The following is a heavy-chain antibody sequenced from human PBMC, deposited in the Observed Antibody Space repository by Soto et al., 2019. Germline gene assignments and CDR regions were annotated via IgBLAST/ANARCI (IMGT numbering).Heavy chain of an antibody. D-gene: IGHD5-18*01. V-gene: IGHV4-4*07. CDR2: IFSSGST. CDR1: GGSINTFY. J-gene: IGHJ4*02. Sequence: PSETLSLTCTVSGGSINTFYWSWVRQPAGKGLEWIGRIFSSGSTSFNPSLESRVAMSVDTSKNHFSLNLSSVTAADMAVYYCAREGSYSAYNFAHGIQLWSFDFWGLGALVTVS. CDR3: AREGSYSAYNFAHGIQLWSFDF.